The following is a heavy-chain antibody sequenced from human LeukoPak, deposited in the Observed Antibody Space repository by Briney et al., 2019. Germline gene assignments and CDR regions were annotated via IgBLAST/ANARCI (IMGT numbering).Heavy chain of an antibody. Sequence: GGSLRLSCAASGFTFSSYSMNWVRQAPGKGLEWVSSISSSSSYIYYADSVKGRFTISRDNAKNSLYLQMNSLRAEDTAVYYCARDQDIVVVVAALSVFDYWGQGTLVTVSS. V-gene: IGHV3-21*01. CDR1: GFTFSSYS. CDR2: ISSSSSYI. D-gene: IGHD2-15*01. CDR3: ARDQDIVVVVAALSVFDY. J-gene: IGHJ4*02.